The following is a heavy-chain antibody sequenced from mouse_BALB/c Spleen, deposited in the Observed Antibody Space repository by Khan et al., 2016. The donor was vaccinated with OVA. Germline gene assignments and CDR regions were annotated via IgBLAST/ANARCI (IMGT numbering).Heavy chain of an antibody. CDR3: ARVGYEGYAMDY. D-gene: IGHD2-2*01. J-gene: IGHJ4*01. CDR2: ISYSGST. V-gene: IGHV3-2*02. Sequence: EVQLQESGPGLVKPSQSLSLTCTVTGYSITSDYAWNWIRQFPGNKLEWMGYISYSGSTSYNPSLKSRISITRDTSKNQFFLQLNSVTTEDTATYYCARVGYEGYAMDYWGQGTSVTVSS. CDR1: GYSITSDYA.